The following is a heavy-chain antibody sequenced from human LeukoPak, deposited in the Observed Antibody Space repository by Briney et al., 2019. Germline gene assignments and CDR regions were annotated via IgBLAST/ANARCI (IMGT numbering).Heavy chain of an antibody. J-gene: IGHJ6*03. CDR2: IRYDGSNK. V-gene: IGHV3-30*02. D-gene: IGHD7-27*01. CDR3: AKDPGYYYYMDV. Sequence: GGSLRLSCAAPGFTFSNYGMHWVRQAPGKGLEWVAFIRYDGSNKYYADSVKGRFTISRDNSKNTLYLQMNSLRAEDTAVYYCAKDPGYYYYMDVWGKGTTVTISS. CDR1: GFTFSNYG.